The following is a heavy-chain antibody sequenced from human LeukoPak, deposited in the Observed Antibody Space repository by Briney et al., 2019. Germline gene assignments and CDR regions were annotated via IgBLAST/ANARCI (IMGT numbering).Heavy chain of an antibody. V-gene: IGHV4-34*01. J-gene: IGHJ3*02. CDR1: GGSFSGYY. D-gene: IGHD2-21*01. CDR3: ARVSRLWWARDI. CDR2: INHSGST. Sequence: SETLSLTCAVYGGSFSGYYWSWIRQPPGKGLEWIGEINHSGSTNYNPSLKSRVNISVDTSKNQFSLKLSSATAADTAVYYCARVSRLWWARDIWGQGTMVTVSS.